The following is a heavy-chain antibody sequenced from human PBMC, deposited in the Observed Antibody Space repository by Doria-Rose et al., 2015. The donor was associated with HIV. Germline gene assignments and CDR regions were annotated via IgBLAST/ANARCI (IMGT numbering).Heavy chain of an antibody. J-gene: IGHJ5*01. CDR3: ARGFSKLRGHS. CDR2: INPISGNT. V-gene: IGHV1-8*01. Sequence: ECVGWINPISGNTCYAQKFQGRVTMTRNTSISTAYMELSSLTSEDTAVYFCARGFSKLRGHSWGHGTLVIVFS. D-gene: IGHD2-2*01.